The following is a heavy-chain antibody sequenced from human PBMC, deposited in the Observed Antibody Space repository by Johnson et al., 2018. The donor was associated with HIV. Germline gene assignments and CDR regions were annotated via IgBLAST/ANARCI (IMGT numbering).Heavy chain of an antibody. J-gene: IGHJ3*02. CDR2: IYSDGST. Sequence: EVQLVESGGGVVKPGGSLRLSCAASGFTVSRDYMSWVRQAPGKGLEWVSVIYSDGSTYYADSVKGRFTISRDNSKNTLYLQMNSLRVEDTAMYYCATSGLTLGSSSSHAFDIWGQGTMVTVSS. D-gene: IGHD6-6*01. CDR3: ATSGLTLGSSSSHAFDI. V-gene: IGHV3-66*02. CDR1: GFTVSRDY.